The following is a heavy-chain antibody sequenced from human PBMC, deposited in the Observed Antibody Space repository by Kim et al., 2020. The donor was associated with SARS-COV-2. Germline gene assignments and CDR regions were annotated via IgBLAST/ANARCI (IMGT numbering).Heavy chain of an antibody. V-gene: IGHV4-4*07. D-gene: IGHD6-19*01. CDR3: ARDLPYITGYSSGWKGRSGDYYYGMDV. CDR2: IYTSGST. CDR1: GGSISSYY. J-gene: IGHJ6*02. Sequence: SETLSLTCTVSGGSISSYYWSWIRQPAGKGLEWIGRIYTSGSTNYNPSLKSRVTMSVDTSKNQFSLKLSSVTAADTAVYYCARDLPYITGYSSGWKGRSGDYYYGMDVWGQGTTVTVSS.